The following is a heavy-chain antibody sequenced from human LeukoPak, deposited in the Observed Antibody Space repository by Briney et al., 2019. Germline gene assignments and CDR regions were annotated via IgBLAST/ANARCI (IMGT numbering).Heavy chain of an antibody. CDR1: GYTFTSYD. CDR2: MNPNSGNT. CDR3: ARGRRWLGTFDY. J-gene: IGHJ4*02. D-gene: IGHD6-19*01. Sequence: ASVKVSCKASGYTFTSYDINWVRQATGQGLEWMGWMNPNSGNTGYAQKFQGRVTMTRNTSISTAYMELSSLRPEDTAVYYCARGRRWLGTFDYWGQGTLVTVSS. V-gene: IGHV1-8*01.